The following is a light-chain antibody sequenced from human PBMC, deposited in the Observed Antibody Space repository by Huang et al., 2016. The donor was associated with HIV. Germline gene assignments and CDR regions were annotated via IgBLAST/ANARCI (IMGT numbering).Light chain of an antibody. CDR1: QTVNRK. J-gene: IGKJ5*01. CDR2: GAS. CDR3: QQYDNWPPIT. Sequence: EIVLMQSPATLSVSPGDTATLSCRASQTVNRKLAWYQQKPGQAPRLLIYGASTRASGIPARFSGSGSGTECTLIISSLQSEDFAVYYCQQYDNWPPITFGQGTRLEMK. V-gene: IGKV3-15*01.